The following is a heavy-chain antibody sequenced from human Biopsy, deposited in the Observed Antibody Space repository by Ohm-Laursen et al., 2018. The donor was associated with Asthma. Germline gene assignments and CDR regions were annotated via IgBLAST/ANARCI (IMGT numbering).Heavy chain of an antibody. Sequence: SLRLSCSASGFSFNSYGMHWVRQAPGKGLEWVAVVSYDGGVVHYADSMKGRFTISRDNAKSTLYLQMNRLRTDDTAVYFCAKRRGYSDLTDFDHWGQGTLVTVSS. CDR3: AKRRGYSDLTDFDH. CDR1: GFSFNSYG. CDR2: VSYDGGVV. V-gene: IGHV3-30*18. D-gene: IGHD3-3*01. J-gene: IGHJ4*02.